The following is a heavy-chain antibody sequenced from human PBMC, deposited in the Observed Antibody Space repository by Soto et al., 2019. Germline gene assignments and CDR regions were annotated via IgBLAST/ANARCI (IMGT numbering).Heavy chain of an antibody. Sequence: QVQLVQSGAEVKKPGASVRVSCKASGYTFTNYGISWVRQAPGQGLEWMGWSSAYNGNTNYAQKLQGRVTITSDTSTNTAYMELRSLRFDDTAVYYCAGGTGGDYGDYWGQGTLVTVSS. V-gene: IGHV1-18*01. CDR2: SSAYNGNT. CDR1: GYTFTNYG. D-gene: IGHD3-16*01. J-gene: IGHJ4*02. CDR3: AGGTGGDYGDY.